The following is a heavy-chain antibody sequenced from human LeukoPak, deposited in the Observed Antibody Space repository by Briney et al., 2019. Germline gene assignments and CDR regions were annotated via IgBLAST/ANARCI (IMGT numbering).Heavy chain of an antibody. CDR3: ASTTGDY. CDR1: GGSISSNY. Sequence: SETLSLTCTVAGGSISSNYCSWIRQPPGKGLEWIGYIYDSGRTNYNPSLKSRVTISVDTSKNQFSLKLSSVTAADTAVYYCASTTGDYWGQGTLVTVSS. V-gene: IGHV4-59*08. J-gene: IGHJ4*02. D-gene: IGHD4-17*01. CDR2: IYDSGRT.